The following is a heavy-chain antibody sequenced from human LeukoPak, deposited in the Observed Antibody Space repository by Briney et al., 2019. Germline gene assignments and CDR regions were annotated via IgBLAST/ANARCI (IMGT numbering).Heavy chain of an antibody. CDR3: ARVLQLERRGGNWFDP. D-gene: IGHD1-1*01. V-gene: IGHV3-66*01. Sequence: GGSLRLSCAASGFTVSSNYMSWVRQAPGKGLEWVSVIYSGGSTYYADSVKGRFTISRDNSKNTLYLQMNSLRAEDTAVYYCARVLQLERRGGNWFDPWGQGTLVTVSS. CDR2: IYSGGST. J-gene: IGHJ5*02. CDR1: GFTVSSNY.